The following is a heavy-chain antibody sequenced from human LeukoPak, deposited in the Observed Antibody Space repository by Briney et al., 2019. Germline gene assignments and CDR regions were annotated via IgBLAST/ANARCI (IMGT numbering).Heavy chain of an antibody. CDR2: ISHSGST. V-gene: IGHV4-34*01. Sequence: SETLSLTCAVDGTSFSGYYWSWIRQPPGKGLEWIGEISHSGSTNYNPSLKSRVTISVDTSKKQFSLKLTSVTAADTAVYYCAIPPTGYSSGWYVYWGQGTLVTASS. D-gene: IGHD6-19*01. J-gene: IGHJ4*02. CDR3: AIPPTGYSSGWYVY. CDR1: GTSFSGYY.